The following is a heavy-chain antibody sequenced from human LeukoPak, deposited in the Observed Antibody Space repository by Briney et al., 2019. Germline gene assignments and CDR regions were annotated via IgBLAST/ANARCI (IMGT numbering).Heavy chain of an antibody. V-gene: IGHV1-69*06. Sequence: GSSVKVSCKASGGTFSSYAISWVRQAPGQGLEWMGGIIPIFGTANYAQKFQGRVTITADKSASTAYMELSSLRSEDTAVYYCASDGGGTMVRGVIPGVDYWGQGTLVTVSS. CDR2: IIPIFGTA. CDR3: ASDGGGTMVRGVIPGVDY. J-gene: IGHJ4*02. CDR1: GGTFSSYA. D-gene: IGHD3-10*01.